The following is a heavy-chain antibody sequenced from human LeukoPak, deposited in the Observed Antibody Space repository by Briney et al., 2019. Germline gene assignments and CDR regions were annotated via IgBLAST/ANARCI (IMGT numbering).Heavy chain of an antibody. CDR2: IYYSGST. D-gene: IGHD2/OR15-2a*01. CDR3: ARVQKSTFYGMDV. J-gene: IGHJ6*02. V-gene: IGHV4-59*11. Sequence: PSETLSLTCTVSGGSISSHYWSWIRQPPGKGLEWIGYIYYSGSTNYNPSLKSRVTISVDTSKNQFSLKLSSVTAADTAVYYCARVQKSTFYGMDVWGQGTTVTVSS. CDR1: GGSISSHY.